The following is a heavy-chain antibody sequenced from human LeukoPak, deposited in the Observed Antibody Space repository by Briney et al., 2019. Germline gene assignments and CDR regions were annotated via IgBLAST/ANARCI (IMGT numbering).Heavy chain of an antibody. J-gene: IGHJ4*02. Sequence: GGSLRLSCAASGFTFSSYAMSWVRQAPGKGLKWVSFISDGGGSTYYAGSVKGRFTISRDNSKNTLYLQMNSLRGDDTAVYYCAKRAASASYYFDYWGQGTLVTVSS. CDR1: GFTFSSYA. CDR2: ISDGGGST. D-gene: IGHD6-25*01. CDR3: AKRAASASYYFDY. V-gene: IGHV3-23*01.